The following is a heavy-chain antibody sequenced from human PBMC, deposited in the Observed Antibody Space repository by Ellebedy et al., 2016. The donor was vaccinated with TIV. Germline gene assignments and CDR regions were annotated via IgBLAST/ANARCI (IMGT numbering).Heavy chain of an antibody. Sequence: GESLKISXTASGFTFTSSRMYWVRQAPGKGLEYVSYLSSSGVTKDYADSVKGRFSISRDNAKNSLYLQMNSLRDEDTAVYYCARRGRGTVGFDNWGQGTLVTVSS. V-gene: IGHV3-48*02. J-gene: IGHJ4*02. CDR1: GFTFTSSR. D-gene: IGHD1-7*01. CDR2: LSSSGVTK. CDR3: ARRGRGTVGFDN.